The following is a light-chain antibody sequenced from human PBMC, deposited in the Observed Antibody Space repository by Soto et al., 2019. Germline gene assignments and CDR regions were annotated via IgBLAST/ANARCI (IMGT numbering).Light chain of an antibody. CDR2: EVS. J-gene: IGLJ1*01. Sequence: QSALTQPASVSGSPGQSITISCTGTSSDVGGYNYVSWYQQHPGKAPQLMIYEVSNRPSGVSNRFSGSKSGNTASLTISGLQAEDEADYDCSSYTSSSTLAYVFGTGTKLTVL. CDR1: SSDVGGYNY. V-gene: IGLV2-14*01. CDR3: SSYTSSSTLAYV.